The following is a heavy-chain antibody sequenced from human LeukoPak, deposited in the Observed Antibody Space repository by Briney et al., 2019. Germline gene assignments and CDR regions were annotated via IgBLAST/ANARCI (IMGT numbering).Heavy chain of an antibody. CDR3: ANEGASTSSSPTGY. CDR1: GFTFSSYW. D-gene: IGHD6-6*01. V-gene: IGHV3-7*01. Sequence: QPGGSLRLSCGASGFTFSSYWMSWVRQAPGKGLEWVANINQDGSEKYYVDSVKGRFTISRDNAKNSLYLQMNSLRADDTAVYYCANEGASTSSSPTGYWVQGTLVTVSS. CDR2: INQDGSEK. J-gene: IGHJ4*02.